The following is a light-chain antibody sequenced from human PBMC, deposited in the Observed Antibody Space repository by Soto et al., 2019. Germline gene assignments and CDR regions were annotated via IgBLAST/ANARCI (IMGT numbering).Light chain of an antibody. Sequence: QSALTQPASVSGSPGQSITISCTGTSSDIGGYKYVSWYQQHPGKAPKLMIYEVSNRPSGVSNRFSGSKSGNMASLTISGLQAEDEADYYCSSYTSSSTVVFGGGTQLTVL. V-gene: IGLV2-14*01. CDR2: EVS. CDR1: SSDIGGYKY. CDR3: SSYTSSSTVV. J-gene: IGLJ2*01.